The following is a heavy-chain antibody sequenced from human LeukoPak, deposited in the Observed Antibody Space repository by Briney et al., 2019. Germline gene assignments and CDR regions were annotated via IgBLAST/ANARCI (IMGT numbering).Heavy chain of an antibody. D-gene: IGHD4-17*01. CDR2: LYDSGST. J-gene: IGHJ5*02. Sequence: PSETLSLTCTVSGGSISSSSYYWDWIRQPPGKGLEWIGNLYDSGSTHYNPSLRSRVTISADTSKNQFSLKLSSVTAADTAIYYCAGEGEYGQSYSWGQGVLVVVSA. CDR3: AGEGEYGQSYS. CDR1: GGSISSSSYY. V-gene: IGHV4-39*07.